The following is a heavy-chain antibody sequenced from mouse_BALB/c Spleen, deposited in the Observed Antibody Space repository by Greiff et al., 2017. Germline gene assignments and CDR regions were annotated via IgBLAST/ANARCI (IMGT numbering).Heavy chain of an antibody. D-gene: IGHD2-4*01. CDR1: GYTFTDYN. CDR2: IYPYNGGT. CDR3: ARRTMITTRYYYAMDY. Sequence: EVMLVESGPELVKPGASVKISCKASGYTFTDYNMHWVKQSHGKSLEWIGYIYPYNGGTGYNQKFKSKATLTVDNSSSTAYMELRSLTSEDSAVYYCARRTMITTRYYYAMDYWGQGTSVTVSS. J-gene: IGHJ4*01. V-gene: IGHV1S29*02.